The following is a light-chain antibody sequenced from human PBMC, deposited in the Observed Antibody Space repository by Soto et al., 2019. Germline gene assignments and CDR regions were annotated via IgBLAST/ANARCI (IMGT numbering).Light chain of an antibody. V-gene: IGLV2-14*01. CDR1: SSDVGGYNY. CDR2: EVD. J-gene: IGLJ1*01. Sequence: QSVLTQPASVSGSPGQSITISCTGTSSDVGGYNYVSWYQQHPGKAPKLMIYEVDNRPSGVSNRFSGSKSGNTASLTISGLQAEDEADYYRTSYTSSSTLVFGTGTKVTVL. CDR3: TSYTSSSTLV.